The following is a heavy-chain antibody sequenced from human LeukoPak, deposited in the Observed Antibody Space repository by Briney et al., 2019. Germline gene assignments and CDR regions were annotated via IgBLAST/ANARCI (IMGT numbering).Heavy chain of an antibody. J-gene: IGHJ4*02. CDR1: GGSISNNNYY. Sequence: SETLSLTCTVSGGSISNNNYYWGWIRQPPGKGLEWIGSIFYSGNTYYNPSLKSRVTISVDTSKNQFSLKLRSVTAADTAVYYCARERTVTTEHDYWGQGTLVTVSS. D-gene: IGHD4-17*01. CDR3: ARERTVTTEHDY. V-gene: IGHV4-39*07. CDR2: IFYSGNT.